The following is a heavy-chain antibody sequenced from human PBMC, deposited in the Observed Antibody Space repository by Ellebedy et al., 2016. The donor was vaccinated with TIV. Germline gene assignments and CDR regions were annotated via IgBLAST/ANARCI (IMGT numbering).Heavy chain of an antibody. V-gene: IGHV3-7*01. CDR3: AKVSRRYSSGWGDAFDI. Sequence: PGGSLRLSCAASGFTFSAFWMTWVRQASGKGLEWVATIQQDGSGEYYLYSVKGRFTISRDNAKNSLFLQMNTLTAEDTAVYYCAKVSRRYSSGWGDAFDIWGQGTLVTVSS. CDR2: IQQDGSGE. CDR1: GFTFSAFW. D-gene: IGHD6-19*01. J-gene: IGHJ3*02.